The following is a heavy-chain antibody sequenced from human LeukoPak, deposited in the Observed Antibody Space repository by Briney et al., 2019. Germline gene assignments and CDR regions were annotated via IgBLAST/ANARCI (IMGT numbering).Heavy chain of an antibody. CDR3: ARINWNYFDY. CDR1: GGSISSYY. D-gene: IGHD3-3*01. V-gene: IGHV4-59*08. CDR2: IYYSGNT. J-gene: IGHJ4*02. Sequence: PSETLSLTCTVSGGSISSYYWSWVRQPPGKGLEWIGYIYYSGNTNYNPSLKSRLTMSADRSGNQFSLNLNSVTAADTAVYYCARINWNYFDYWGQGILVTVAS.